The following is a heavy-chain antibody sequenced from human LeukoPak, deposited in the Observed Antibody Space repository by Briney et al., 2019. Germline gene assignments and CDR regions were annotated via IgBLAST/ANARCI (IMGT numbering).Heavy chain of an antibody. D-gene: IGHD1-26*01. CDR1: GYTFTSYG. J-gene: IGHJ4*02. Sequence: ASVKVSCKASGYTFTSYGISWVRQAPGQGLEWMGWISAYNGNTNYAQKLQGRGTMTTDTSTSTAYMELRSLRSDDTAVYYCARDIHPYSGSYYAKLFDYWGQGTLVTVSS. CDR3: ARDIHPYSGSYYAKLFDY. V-gene: IGHV1-18*01. CDR2: ISAYNGNT.